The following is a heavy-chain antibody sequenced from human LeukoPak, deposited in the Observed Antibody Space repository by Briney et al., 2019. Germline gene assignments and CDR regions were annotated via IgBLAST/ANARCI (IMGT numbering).Heavy chain of an antibody. Sequence: SVKVSCKASGGTFSSYAISWVRQAPGQGLEWMGRIIPILGIANYAQKFQGRVTITADKSTSTAYMELSSLRSEDTAVYYCAREGIAAAGTLDYWGQGTLVTVSS. CDR2: IIPILGIA. CDR1: GGTFSSYA. D-gene: IGHD6-13*01. J-gene: IGHJ4*02. V-gene: IGHV1-69*04. CDR3: AREGIAAAGTLDY.